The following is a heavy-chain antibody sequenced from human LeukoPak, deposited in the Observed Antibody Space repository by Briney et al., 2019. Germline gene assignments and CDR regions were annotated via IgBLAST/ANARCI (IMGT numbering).Heavy chain of an antibody. CDR2: IYTSGST. J-gene: IGHJ3*02. D-gene: IGHD3-22*01. Sequence: SETLSLTCTFSGGPVSSYYWSWIRQPAGKGLEWIGRIYTSGSTNYNPSLKSRVTMSVDTSKNQFSLRLSSVTAADTAVYYCARDRYYYDTSGPPLDIWGQGTMVTVSS. V-gene: IGHV4-4*07. CDR3: ARDRYYYDTSGPPLDI. CDR1: GGPVSSYY.